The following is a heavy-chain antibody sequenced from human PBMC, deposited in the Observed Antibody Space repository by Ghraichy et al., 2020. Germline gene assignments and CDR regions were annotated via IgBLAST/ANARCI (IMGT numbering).Heavy chain of an antibody. CDR3: ARHRYASSSSYFDY. CDR1: GGSINSYY. CDR2: IYYTGST. Sequence: SQTLSLTCSVSGGSINSYYWSWIRQPPGKGLEWIGYIYYTGSTNYNPSLKSRGTISVDTSKNQFSLKLSSLTAADTAVYYCARHRYASSSSYFDYWGQGTLVTVSS. V-gene: IGHV4-59*08. J-gene: IGHJ4*02. D-gene: IGHD2-2*01.